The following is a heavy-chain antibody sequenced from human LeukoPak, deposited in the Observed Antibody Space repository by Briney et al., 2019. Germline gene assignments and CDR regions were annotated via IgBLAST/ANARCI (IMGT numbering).Heavy chain of an antibody. J-gene: IGHJ4*02. V-gene: IGHV4-34*01. CDR3: ATPTRGGIAVTGTFGH. CDR1: GGSFTGYY. CDR2: INHSGAT. D-gene: IGHD6-19*01. Sequence: SETLSLTCAVYGGSFTGYYWSWIRQPPGKGLEWIGEINHSGATNYNPPLKSRVTISVDTSKNQFSLRLTSVSAADTGVYYCATPTRGGIAVTGTFGHWGQGTQVTVSS.